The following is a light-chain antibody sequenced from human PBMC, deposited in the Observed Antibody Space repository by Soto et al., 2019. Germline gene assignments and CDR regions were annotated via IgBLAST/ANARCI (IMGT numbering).Light chain of an antibody. CDR3: QHSNSYSEA. J-gene: IGKJ1*01. Sequence: DIQMTQSPASLSASVGDRVTIACRASQGIGNDLGWYQQKPGKAPKLLIYKASTLKSGLPSRFSRSGSGTEFTLTISSLQPDDFATYYCQHSNSYSEAFGQGTKVDI. CDR2: KAS. CDR1: QGIGND. V-gene: IGKV1-5*03.